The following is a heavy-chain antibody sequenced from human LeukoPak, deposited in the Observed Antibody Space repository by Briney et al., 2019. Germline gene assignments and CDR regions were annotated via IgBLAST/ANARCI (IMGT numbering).Heavy chain of an antibody. V-gene: IGHV1-2*02. D-gene: IGHD4-17*01. CDR1: GYTFTGYY. CDR3: ARSKQATVTTDY. CDR2: INPNSGGT. J-gene: IGHJ4*02. Sequence: ASVKVSCKASGYTFTGYYMHWVRQAPGQGLEWMGWINPNSGGTNYAQKFQGRVTMTRDTSISTAYMELSRLRSDDTAVYYCARSKQATVTTDYWGQGTLVTVSS.